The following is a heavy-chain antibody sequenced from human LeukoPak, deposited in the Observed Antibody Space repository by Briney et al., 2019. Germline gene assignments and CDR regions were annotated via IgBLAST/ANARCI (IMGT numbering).Heavy chain of an antibody. D-gene: IGHD2-2*01. V-gene: IGHV3-30-3*01. CDR3: ASQDIVVVPAAIGAFDY. Sequence: GGSLRLSCAASGFTFSSYAMHWVRQAPGKGLEWVAVISYDGSNKYYADSVKGRFTISRDNSKNTLYLQMNSLRAEDTAVYYCASQDIVVVPAAIGAFDYWGQGTLVTVSS. CDR2: ISYDGSNK. CDR1: GFTFSSYA. J-gene: IGHJ4*02.